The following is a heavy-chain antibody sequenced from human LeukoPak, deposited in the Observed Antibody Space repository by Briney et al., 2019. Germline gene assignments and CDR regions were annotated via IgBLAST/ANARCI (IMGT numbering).Heavy chain of an antibody. J-gene: IGHJ4*02. CDR3: AKARNRQWLAHYYFDY. V-gene: IGHV3-23*01. CDR1: GCTFSSYA. CDR2: ISGSGGST. D-gene: IGHD6-19*01. Sequence: GGSLRLSCAASGCTFSSYAMSWVRQAPGKGLGLVSAISGSGGSTYYADSVKGRSTISRDNSKNTLYLQMNSLRAEDTAVYYCAKARNRQWLAHYYFDYWGQGTLVTVSS.